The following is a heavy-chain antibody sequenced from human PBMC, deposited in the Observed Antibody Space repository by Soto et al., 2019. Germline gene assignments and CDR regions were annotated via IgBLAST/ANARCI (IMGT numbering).Heavy chain of an antibody. Sequence: TLSLTCIVSGESISSSSYYWGWIRQPPGKGLEWIGSIYYSGRTYYNPSFKSRVTISIDTSKNQFSLKLSSVTATDTAVYYCARQRTTVVTQAYFDHWGQGXLVTVYS. J-gene: IGHJ4*02. CDR1: GESISSSSYY. V-gene: IGHV4-39*01. D-gene: IGHD2-21*02. CDR3: ARQRTTVVTQAYFDH. CDR2: IYYSGRT.